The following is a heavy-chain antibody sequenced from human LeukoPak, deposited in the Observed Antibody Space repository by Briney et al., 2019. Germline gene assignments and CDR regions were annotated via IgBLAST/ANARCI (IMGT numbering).Heavy chain of an antibody. CDR1: GFTFSSYW. CDR2: IKQDGSEK. J-gene: IGHJ3*02. CDR3: ARARGVTIFGVGIDDAFDI. D-gene: IGHD3-3*01. Sequence: GGSLRLSCAASGFTFSSYWMSWVRQAPGKGLEWVANIKQDGSEKYYVDSVKGRFTISRDNAKNSLYLQMNSLRAEDTAVYYCARARGVTIFGVGIDDAFDIWGQGTMVTVSS. V-gene: IGHV3-7*01.